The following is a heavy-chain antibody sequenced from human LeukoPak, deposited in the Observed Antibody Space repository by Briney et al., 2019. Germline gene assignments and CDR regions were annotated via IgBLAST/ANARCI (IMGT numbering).Heavy chain of an antibody. CDR1: GYSISSGYY. D-gene: IGHD3-9*01. CDR2: IYHSGST. V-gene: IGHV4-38-2*02. J-gene: IGHJ3*02. CDR3: ARDYDILAGDDAFDI. Sequence: SETLSLTCTVSGYSISSGYYWGWIRQPPGKGLEWIGSIYHSGSTYYNPSLKSRVTISVDTSKNQFSLKLSSVTAADTAVYYCARDYDILAGDDAFDIWGQGTMVAVSS.